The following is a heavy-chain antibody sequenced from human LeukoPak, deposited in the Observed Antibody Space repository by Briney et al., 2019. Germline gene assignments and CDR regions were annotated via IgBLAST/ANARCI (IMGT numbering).Heavy chain of an antibody. CDR3: ARDRYGDYVYYFDY. CDR2: ISSSSSTI. V-gene: IGHV3-48*01. J-gene: IGHJ4*02. CDR1: GFTFSSYS. D-gene: IGHD4-17*01. Sequence: GGSLRLSCAASGFTFSSYSMNWVRQAPGKGLEWVSYISSSSSTIYYADSVKGRFTISRDNAKNSLYLQMDSLRAEDTAVYYCARDRYGDYVYYFDYWGRGTLVTVSS.